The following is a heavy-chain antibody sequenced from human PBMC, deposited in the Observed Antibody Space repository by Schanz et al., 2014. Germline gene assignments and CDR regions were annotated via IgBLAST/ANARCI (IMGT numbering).Heavy chain of an antibody. J-gene: IGHJ4*02. CDR2: ISGRDGST. V-gene: IGHV3-23*04. Sequence: EVQLVESGGTLVRPGGSLRLSCAASGFTFSSYAMTWVRQAPGMGLEWVSAISGRDGSTYYADSVKGRFTISRDNSKNTLYLQMDSLRAEDTAVYFCAKKVPAYNPFDSWGQGTLVTVSS. CDR1: GFTFSSYA. CDR3: AKKVPAYNPFDS. D-gene: IGHD1-1*01.